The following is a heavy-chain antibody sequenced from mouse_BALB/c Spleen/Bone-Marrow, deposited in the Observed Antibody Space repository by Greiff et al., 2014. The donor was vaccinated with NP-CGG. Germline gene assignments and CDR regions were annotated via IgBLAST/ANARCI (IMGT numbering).Heavy chain of an antibody. V-gene: IGHV1-14*01. CDR1: GYTFTSYV. J-gene: IGHJ2*01. CDR3: ARRYGNYYFDY. CDR2: IHPYNDGT. Sequence: EVQLQQSGPGLVKPGASVKMSCKASGYTFTSYVMHWVKQKPGQGLEWIGYIHPYNDGTKYNEKFKGKATLTSDKSSSTAYMELSSLTSEDSAVYYCARRYGNYYFDYWGQGTTLTVSS. D-gene: IGHD2-10*02.